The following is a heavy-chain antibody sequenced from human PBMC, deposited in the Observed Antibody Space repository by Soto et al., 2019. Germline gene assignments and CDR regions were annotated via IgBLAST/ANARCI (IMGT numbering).Heavy chain of an antibody. CDR3: VKLRGRAYPYYYMDV. Sequence: DVQLLESGGGLVQWGGSLRLSCVTSGFTFSTYGMAWVRQAPGKGLEWVSSGGSGGSRYYAESVKGRFTISRDNSKNTLSLEMNSLRAEDTATYYCVKLRGRAYPYYYMDVWGKGTTVTVSS. J-gene: IGHJ6*03. D-gene: IGHD3-10*01. CDR2: GGSGGSR. CDR1: GFTFSTYG. V-gene: IGHV3-23*01.